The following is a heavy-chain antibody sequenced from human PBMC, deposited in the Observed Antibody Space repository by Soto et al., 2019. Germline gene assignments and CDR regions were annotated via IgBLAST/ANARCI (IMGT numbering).Heavy chain of an antibody. V-gene: IGHV1-24*01. CDR3: ATDRPGAIFGVDDYYGMDV. CDR2: FDPEDGET. J-gene: IGHJ6*02. D-gene: IGHD3-3*01. CDR1: GYTLTELS. Sequence: QVQLVQSGAEVKKPGASVKVSCKVSGYTLTELSMHWVRQAPRKGLEWMGGFDPEDGETIYAQKFQSRVTMTEDTSTDTAYMELSSLRSEDTAVYYCATDRPGAIFGVDDYYGMDVWGQGTTVTVSS.